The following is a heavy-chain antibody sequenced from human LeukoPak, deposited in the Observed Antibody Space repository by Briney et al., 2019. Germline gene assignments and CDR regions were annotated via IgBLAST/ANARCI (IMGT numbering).Heavy chain of an antibody. CDR2: IWFDGSNK. Sequence: GGSLRLSCVVSGFTSSRYEMHWVRQAPGKGLDGVAVIWFDGSNKYYADSVKGRFTISRDNSKNTLYLQMNSLRAEDTAVYYCARKNSAFFDYWGQGTLVTVSS. D-gene: IGHD1/OR15-1a*01. V-gene: IGHV3-33*08. CDR3: ARKNSAFFDY. CDR1: GFTSSRYE. J-gene: IGHJ4*02.